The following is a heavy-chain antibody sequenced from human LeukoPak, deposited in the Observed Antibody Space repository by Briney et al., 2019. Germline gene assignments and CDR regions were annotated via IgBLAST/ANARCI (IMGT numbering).Heavy chain of an antibody. D-gene: IGHD3-22*01. CDR3: ARDVARLSVEYYYDSSGYY. J-gene: IGHJ4*02. Sequence: GGSLRLSCAASGFTFSSYWMSWVRQAPGKGLEWVANIKQDGSEKYYVDSVKGRFTISRDNAKNSLYLQMNSLRAEDTAVYYCARDVARLSVEYYYDSSGYYWGQGTLVTVSS. CDR2: IKQDGSEK. V-gene: IGHV3-7*01. CDR1: GFTFSSYW.